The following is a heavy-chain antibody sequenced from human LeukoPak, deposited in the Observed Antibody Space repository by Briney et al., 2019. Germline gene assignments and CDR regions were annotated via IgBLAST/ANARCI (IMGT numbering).Heavy chain of an antibody. D-gene: IGHD1-26*01. J-gene: IGHJ5*02. CDR3: AKSVVPGGSSYNWFDP. CDR1: GYTFTNYD. V-gene: IGHV1-8*01. CDR2: MNPNSGNT. Sequence: ASVKVSCKASGYTFTNYDINWVRQATGQGLEWMGWMNPNSGNTGHAQKFQGRVTMTRNTSISTAYMDLSSLKSEDTAVYYCAKSVVPGGSSYNWFDPWGQGTLVTVSS.